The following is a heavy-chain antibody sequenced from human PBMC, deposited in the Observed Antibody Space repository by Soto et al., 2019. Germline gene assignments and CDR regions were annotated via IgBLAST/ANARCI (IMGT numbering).Heavy chain of an antibody. J-gene: IGHJ6*02. D-gene: IGHD2-15*01. CDR1: GGTFSSYA. CDR2: IIPIFGTA. V-gene: IGHV1-69*13. CDR3: ARDSWVVAARGTDYYYSGMDV. Sequence: SVKVSCKASGGTFSSYAISWVRQAPGQGLEWMGGIIPIFGTANYAQKFQGRVTITADESTSTAYMELSSLRSEDTAVYYCARDSWVVAARGTDYYYSGMDVWGQGTTVTVSS.